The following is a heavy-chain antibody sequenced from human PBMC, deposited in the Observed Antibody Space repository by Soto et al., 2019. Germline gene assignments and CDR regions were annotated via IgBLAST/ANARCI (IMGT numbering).Heavy chain of an antibody. CDR2: IYSGGST. D-gene: IGHD2-8*02. CDR3: ARGWVTGRGDY. Sequence: GGSLRLSCAASGFTVSSNYMSWVRQAPGKGLEWVSVIYSGGSTYYADSVKGRFTISRDNSKNTLYLQMNGLRAEDTAVYYCARGWVTGRGDYWGQGTLVTVSS. J-gene: IGHJ4*02. CDR1: GFTVSSNY. V-gene: IGHV3-53*01.